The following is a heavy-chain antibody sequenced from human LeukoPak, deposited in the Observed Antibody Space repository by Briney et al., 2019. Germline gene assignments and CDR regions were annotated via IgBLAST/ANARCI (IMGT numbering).Heavy chain of an antibody. CDR2: INARGDT. Sequence: SETLSLTCAVYGWSFNDYYWNWIRQPPGKGLEWIGGINARGDTNYNPSLKSRVTISVDTSKKQFSLRLTSMIAADTALYYCARGQVPAARGYNWFDPWGQGTLVTVSS. J-gene: IGHJ5*02. V-gene: IGHV4-34*01. CDR3: ARGQVPAARGYNWFDP. CDR1: GWSFNDYY. D-gene: IGHD2-2*01.